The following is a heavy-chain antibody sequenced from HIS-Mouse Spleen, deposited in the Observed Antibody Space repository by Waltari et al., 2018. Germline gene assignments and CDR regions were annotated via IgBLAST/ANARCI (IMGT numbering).Heavy chain of an antibody. CDR3: AREIPYSSSWYDWYFDL. CDR1: GGSISSSSYY. V-gene: IGHV4-39*07. CDR2: IYYSGST. J-gene: IGHJ2*01. D-gene: IGHD6-13*01. Sequence: QLPLQESCPGLVKPSETLSLTCTVSGGSISSSSYYWCWIRQPPWQGLEWIGSIYYSGSTSYHPCRKTLVTISVDTSKNQFSLKLSSVTAADTAVYYCAREIPYSSSWYDWYFDLWGRGTLVTVSS.